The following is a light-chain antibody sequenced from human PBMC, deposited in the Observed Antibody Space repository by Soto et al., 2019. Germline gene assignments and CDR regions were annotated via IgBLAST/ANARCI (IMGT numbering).Light chain of an antibody. Sequence: DIQMPQSPSTLSASVGDRVTLTCRASQNISSWLAWYQQKPGKAPNLLIYQTSNLESGVPSRFSGRGSGTEFTLTITSLQPDDFATYYCQQYKRYSKTFGQGTKVDIK. J-gene: IGKJ1*01. V-gene: IGKV1-5*03. CDR2: QTS. CDR1: QNISSW. CDR3: QQYKRYSKT.